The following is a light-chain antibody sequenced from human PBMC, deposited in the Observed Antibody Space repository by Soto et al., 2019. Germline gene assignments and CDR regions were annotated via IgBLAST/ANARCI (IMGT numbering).Light chain of an antibody. CDR1: QSITTY. CDR2: AAS. V-gene: IGKV1-39*01. J-gene: IGKJ1*01. CDR3: QQSYSIFLT. Sequence: DIQMTQSPSSLSASVGDRDTITCRASQSITTYLNWYQHKPGKAPKLLIYAASNLQSGVPSRFSGSGSGTDFTLTISSLQPEDFATYYCQQSYSIFLTFGQGTKVEVK.